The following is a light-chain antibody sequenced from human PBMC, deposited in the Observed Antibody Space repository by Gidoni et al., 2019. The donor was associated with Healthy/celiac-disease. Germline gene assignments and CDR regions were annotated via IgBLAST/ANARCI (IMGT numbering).Light chain of an antibody. CDR2: AAS. Sequence: DIQMTQSPSSLSASVGDRVTITCRASQSISSYLNWYQQKPGKAPKLLIYAASSLQSVVPSRFSGSASGTDFTLTSSSLPPEDFATYYCQHSYSTRLTFGGXTKVEIK. J-gene: IGKJ4*01. CDR3: QHSYSTRLT. V-gene: IGKV1-39*01. CDR1: QSISSY.